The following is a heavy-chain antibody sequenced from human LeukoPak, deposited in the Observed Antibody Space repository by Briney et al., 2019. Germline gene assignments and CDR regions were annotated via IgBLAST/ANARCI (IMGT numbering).Heavy chain of an antibody. J-gene: IGHJ3*02. Sequence: PSETLSLTCTVSGGSISSYYWSWIRQPPGKGLEWIGYIYYSGSTNYNPSLKSRVTISVDTSKNQFSLKLSSVTAADTAVYYCARDGKPDAFDIWGQGTMVTVSS. CDR2: IYYSGST. CDR1: GGSISSYY. D-gene: IGHD4-23*01. CDR3: ARDGKPDAFDI. V-gene: IGHV4-59*01.